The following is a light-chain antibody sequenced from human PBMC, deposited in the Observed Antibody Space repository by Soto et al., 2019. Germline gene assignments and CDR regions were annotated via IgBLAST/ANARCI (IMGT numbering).Light chain of an antibody. Sequence: QSVLTQPPSASRTPGQRVTISCSGSSSNIGSYAVNWYQQLPGTAPKLLIYSNDQRPSGVPDRFSGSKSGTSASLAIGGLQSEDEADYYCAAWDDSLTGPAVFGGGTKLTVL. J-gene: IGLJ2*01. CDR1: SSNIGSYA. CDR3: AAWDDSLTGPAV. CDR2: SND. V-gene: IGLV1-44*01.